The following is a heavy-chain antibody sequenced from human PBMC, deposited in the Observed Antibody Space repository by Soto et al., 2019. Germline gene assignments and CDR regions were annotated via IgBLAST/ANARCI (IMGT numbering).Heavy chain of an antibody. Sequence: QVRLGQSGAEVKKPGSSVRVSCQASGGALTSYPIHWVRQAPGQGLEWMGVIDPIVDTSNLAENFKTRLTLTADTSTKTVYRDLTSLRSDDTAIYFCATYPRPYKWTDIWGRGTQLTVSS. V-gene: IGHV1-69*06. J-gene: IGHJ4*02. D-gene: IGHD1-20*01. CDR3: ATYPRPYKWTDI. CDR2: IDPIVDTS. CDR1: GGALTSYP.